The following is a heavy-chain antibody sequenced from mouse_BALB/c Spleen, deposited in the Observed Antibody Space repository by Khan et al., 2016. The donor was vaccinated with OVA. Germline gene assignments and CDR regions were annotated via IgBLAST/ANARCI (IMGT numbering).Heavy chain of an antibody. CDR1: GFSFTDYG. J-gene: IGHJ1*01. CDR2: IWDDGST. D-gene: IGHD2-1*01. Sequence: QVQLKESGPGLVAPSQSLSITCTVSGFSFTDYGVSWVRQPPGKGLEGLGVIWDDGSTNYHSTLISSLSISKDTSKSQVFLKLTSLQSEDTATYYCAKGVIYFGGYFDVWGAGTTVTVAS. CDR3: AKGVIYFGGYFDV. V-gene: IGHV2-3*01.